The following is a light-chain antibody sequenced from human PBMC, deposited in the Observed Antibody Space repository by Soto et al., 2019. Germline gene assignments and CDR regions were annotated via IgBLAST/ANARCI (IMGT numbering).Light chain of an antibody. CDR1: QSVSSY. CDR2: DAS. J-gene: IGKJ1*01. V-gene: IGKV3-11*01. Sequence: EIVLTQSPATLSLSPGERATLSCRASQSVSSYLAWYQQKPGQAPRLLIYDASNRATGIPARFSGSGSGTDFTLTISSLEPEDFAVYYCQQRSNWAQGTFGQGTKVDIK. CDR3: QQRSNWAQGT.